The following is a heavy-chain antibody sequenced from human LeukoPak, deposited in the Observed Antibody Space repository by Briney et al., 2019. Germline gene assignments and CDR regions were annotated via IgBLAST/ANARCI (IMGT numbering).Heavy chain of an antibody. D-gene: IGHD6-25*01. J-gene: IGHJ1*01. CDR1: GFTVSSNY. CDR2: LYSGGST. V-gene: IGHV3-66*02. Sequence: GGSLRLSCAASGFTVSSNYMSWVRQAPGKGLEWVSVLYSGGSTYYADSVKGRFTISRDNSKNTLYPQMNSLRAEDTAVYYCARGPTAAGTQSHWGQGTLVTVSS. CDR3: ARGPTAAGTQSH.